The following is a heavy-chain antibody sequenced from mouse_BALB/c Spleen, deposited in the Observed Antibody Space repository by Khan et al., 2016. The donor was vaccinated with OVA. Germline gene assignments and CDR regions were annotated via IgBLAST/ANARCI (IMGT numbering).Heavy chain of an antibody. V-gene: IGHV9-2-1*01. J-gene: IGHJ3*01. CDR2: INTETGEP. CDR1: GYTFTDYS. CDR3: ASLTY. Sequence: QIQLVQSGPELKKPGETVNSSCQASGYTFTDYSMHWVKQAPGKGLKWMGWINTETGEPTYADDFKGRFAFSLETSASTAYLQIKNLTNEDTATYFCASLTYWGQGTLVTVSA.